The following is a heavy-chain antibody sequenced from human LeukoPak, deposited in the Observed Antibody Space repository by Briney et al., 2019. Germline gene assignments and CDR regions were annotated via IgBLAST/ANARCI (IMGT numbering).Heavy chain of an antibody. V-gene: IGHV3-7*01. CDR3: ARETYYDFWSGYWRHFDY. CDR1: GFTFSSYW. Sequence: GGSLRLSCAASGFTFSSYWMSWVRQAPGKGLEWVANIKQDGSEKYYVDSVKGRFTISRDNAKNSLYLQMNSLRAEDTAVYYSARETYYDFWSGYWRHFDYWGQGTLVTVSS. D-gene: IGHD3-3*01. J-gene: IGHJ4*02. CDR2: IKQDGSEK.